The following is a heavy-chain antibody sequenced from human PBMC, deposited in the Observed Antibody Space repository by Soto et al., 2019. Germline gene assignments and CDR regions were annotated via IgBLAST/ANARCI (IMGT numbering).Heavy chain of an antibody. CDR1: GGTFSDFT. J-gene: IGHJ4*02. Sequence: QVQLVQSGAEVKKPGSSMKDSCKASGGTFSDFTVNWVRQAPGQGLEWMGRIIPILDIATAAQKFQGRLTITADKSTSTAYMELNSLRSEDTAMYYCRMNGYPFDYWGQGTLVTVSS. CDR3: RMNGYPFDY. D-gene: IGHD5-12*01. CDR2: IIPILDIA. V-gene: IGHV1-69*02.